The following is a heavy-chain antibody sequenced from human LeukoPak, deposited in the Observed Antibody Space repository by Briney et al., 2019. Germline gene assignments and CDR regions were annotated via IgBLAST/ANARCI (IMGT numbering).Heavy chain of an antibody. Sequence: SGTLCLTCTVSGYSISSGYYWGWIRQPPGKGLEWIGSIYYSGSTYYNPSLESRVTISEDTSKNQFPLKLSSVPAAAAAVYYSGSTYYSPSLASRVTISVDTSKNQFSLKLRSVTAADTAVYYCASGLDDFWSGYSRWFDPWGDGTLVTVSS. CDR1: GYSISSGYY. D-gene: IGHD3-10*01. CDR3: GSTYYSPSLASRVTISVDTSKNQFSLKLRSVTAADTAVYYCASGLDDFWSGYSRWFDP. J-gene: IGHJ5*02. CDR2: IYYSGST. V-gene: IGHV4-38-2*02.